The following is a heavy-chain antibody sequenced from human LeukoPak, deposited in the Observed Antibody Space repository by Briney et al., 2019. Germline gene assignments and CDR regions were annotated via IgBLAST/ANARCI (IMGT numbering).Heavy chain of an antibody. CDR2: FDPGDGET. V-gene: IGHV1-24*01. D-gene: IGHD3-3*01. J-gene: IGHJ5*02. Sequence: ASVKVSCKASGGTFSSYAISWVRQAPGQGLEWMGGFDPGDGETIYAQKFQGRVTMTEDTSTDTAYMELSSLRSEDTAVYYCATTFWSGYHNWFDPWGQGTLVTVSS. CDR1: GGTFSSYA. CDR3: ATTFWSGYHNWFDP.